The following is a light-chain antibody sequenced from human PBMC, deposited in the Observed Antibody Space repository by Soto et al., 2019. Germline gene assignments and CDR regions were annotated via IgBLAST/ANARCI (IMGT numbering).Light chain of an antibody. V-gene: IGKV1-39*01. Sequence: DTQMTQSPSSLSASVGDRVTITCRTSQTISRYLNWYQQKPGKAPKLLIYAASNLQSGVPSRFSGSGSGTDFTLTISSLQAEDFATYYCQQLRMYPSTFGGGTKVDIK. CDR1: QTISRY. CDR3: QQLRMYPST. CDR2: AAS. J-gene: IGKJ4*01.